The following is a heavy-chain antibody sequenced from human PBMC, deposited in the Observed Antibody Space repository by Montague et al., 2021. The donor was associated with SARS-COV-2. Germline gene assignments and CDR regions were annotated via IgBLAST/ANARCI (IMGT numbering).Heavy chain of an antibody. CDR3: ARVRITMIVVVDAFDI. D-gene: IGHD3-22*01. V-gene: IGHV4-31*03. CDR1: GGSISSGGYY. CDR2: IYYSGST. Sequence: TLSLTCTVSGGSISSGGYYWSWIRQHPGKGLEWIGYIYYSGSTYYNPSLKSRATISVDTSKNQFSLKLSSVTAADTAVYYCARVRITMIVVVDAFDIWGQGTMVTVSS. J-gene: IGHJ3*02.